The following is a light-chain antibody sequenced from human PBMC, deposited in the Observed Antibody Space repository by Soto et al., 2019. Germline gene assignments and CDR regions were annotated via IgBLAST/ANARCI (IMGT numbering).Light chain of an antibody. J-gene: IGKJ5*01. CDR1: QGISSY. Sequence: DIQLTQSPSFLSASVGDRVTITCRASQGISSYLAWYQHKPGKAPKFLIYAASTLRGGVPSRFSGSGSGTEFTLTISSLQPEDFATYYCQGLNDHPITFGQGTRLEIK. V-gene: IGKV1-9*01. CDR3: QGLNDHPIT. CDR2: AAS.